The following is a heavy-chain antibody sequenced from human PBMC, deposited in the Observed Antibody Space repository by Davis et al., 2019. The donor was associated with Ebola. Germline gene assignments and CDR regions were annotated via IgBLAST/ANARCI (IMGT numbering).Heavy chain of an antibody. V-gene: IGHV4-34*01. CDR3: ARHSYDNSGFFHYYGMDV. J-gene: IGHJ6*02. Sequence: SETLSLTCAVYGVSFSGYYWSWIRQPPGKGLEWIGEINHSGSTNYNPSLKSRVTISVDTSKNQFSLKLSSVTAADTAVYYCARHSYDNSGFFHYYGMDVWGQGTTVTVSS. CDR1: GVSFSGYY. CDR2: INHSGST. D-gene: IGHD3-22*01.